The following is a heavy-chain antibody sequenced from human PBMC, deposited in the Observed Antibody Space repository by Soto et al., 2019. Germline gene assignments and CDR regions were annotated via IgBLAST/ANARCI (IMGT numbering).Heavy chain of an antibody. CDR3: ARDRLRGYDSSGFYS. CDR2: INPSDGNR. CDR1: GYSFSFYG. J-gene: IGHJ4*02. V-gene: IGHV1-18*01. D-gene: IGHD3-22*01. Sequence: ASVKVSCKASGYSFSFYGINWVRQAPGQGLEWMGWINPSDGNRNFAQKIEDRVTMTTATSTNTVFLELRRLKYDDTTKYYCARDRLRGYDSSGFYSWGQGTMVTVSS.